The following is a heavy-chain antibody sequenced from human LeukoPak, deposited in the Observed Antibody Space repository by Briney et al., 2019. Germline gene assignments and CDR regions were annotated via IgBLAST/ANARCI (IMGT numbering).Heavy chain of an antibody. CDR2: IYYSGST. Sequence: SETLSLTCTVSCGSIRSSSYYWGWIRQPPGEGLEWMGSIYYSGSTNYKPSLRSRVTISVDTSKNPFSLKLSSVTAADTAVYYCARHAGSYYTYNFDYWGQGTLVTVSS. J-gene: IGHJ4*02. CDR1: CGSIRSSSYY. CDR3: ARHAGSYYTYNFDY. V-gene: IGHV4-39*01. D-gene: IGHD3-22*01.